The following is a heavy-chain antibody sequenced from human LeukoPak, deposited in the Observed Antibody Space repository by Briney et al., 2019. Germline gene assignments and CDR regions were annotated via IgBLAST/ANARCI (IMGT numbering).Heavy chain of an antibody. Sequence: SETPSRTCTVSEDSISSTTYCWGWIRQPPGKGLEWIGNIYYSGSTYYNPSLKSRVTISVDTSKNQFSLKLTSVTAADTAVYYCARRGYNYGYGWFDPWGQGTLVTVSS. D-gene: IGHD5-18*01. CDR2: IYYSGST. J-gene: IGHJ5*02. CDR3: ARRGYNYGYGWFDP. CDR1: EDSISSTTYC. V-gene: IGHV4-39*01.